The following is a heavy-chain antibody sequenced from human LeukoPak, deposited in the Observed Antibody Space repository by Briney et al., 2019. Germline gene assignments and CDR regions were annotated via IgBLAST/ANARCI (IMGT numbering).Heavy chain of an antibody. D-gene: IGHD1-20*01. CDR3: AREFEYNWNDLGY. V-gene: IGHV3-7*03. CDR1: GFTFSSYW. J-gene: IGHJ4*02. Sequence: GGSLRLSCAASGFTFSSYWMSWVRQAPGKGLEWVANIKQDGSEKYYVDSVKGGFTISRDNAKNSLYLQMNSLRAEDTAVYYCAREFEYNWNDLGYWGQGTLVTVSS. CDR2: IKQDGSEK.